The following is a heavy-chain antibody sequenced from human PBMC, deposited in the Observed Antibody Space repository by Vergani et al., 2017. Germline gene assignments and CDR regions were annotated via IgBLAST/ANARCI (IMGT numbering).Heavy chain of an antibody. J-gene: IGHJ6*03. CDR3: ARDAADRSFGGLLTQKHYYYYMDV. CDR1: GFSFPGYA. D-gene: IGHD3-9*01. V-gene: IGHV3-21*01. Sequence: EVQLLESGGGLVQPGGSLRLSCEASGFSFPGYAMSWVRQAPGKGLEWVSSISGNNDDVYYADSVKGRFTISRDNAKTALYLDMSSLRAEDTAVYYCARDAADRSFGGLLTQKHYYYYMDVWGKETTVTVSS. CDR2: ISGNNDDV.